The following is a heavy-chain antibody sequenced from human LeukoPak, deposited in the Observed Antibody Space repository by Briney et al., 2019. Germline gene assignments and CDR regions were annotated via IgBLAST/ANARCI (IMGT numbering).Heavy chain of an antibody. CDR1: GFIFNNFG. CDR2: ISNDGGGT. CDR3: ARGGSGYFLDL. D-gene: IGHD2/OR15-2a*01. Sequence: GGSLRLSCAASGFIFNNFGLIWVRQAPGKGLEWVSAISNDGGGTTYADFVKGRFTISRDNSKNTLFLQMNSLRAEDTALYYCARGGSGYFLDLWGQGTLVTVSS. V-gene: IGHV3-23*01. J-gene: IGHJ5*02.